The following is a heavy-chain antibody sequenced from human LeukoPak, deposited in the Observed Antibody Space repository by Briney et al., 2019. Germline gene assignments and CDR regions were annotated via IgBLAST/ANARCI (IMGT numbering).Heavy chain of an antibody. Sequence: NPGGSLRLSCAASGFTFSDYYMSWIRRAPGKGLEWVSYISSSSSYTNYADSVKGRFTISRDNAKNSLYLQLNSLRAEDTAVYYCARVRTGTTFDYWGQGTLVTVSS. CDR2: ISSSSSYT. V-gene: IGHV3-11*05. J-gene: IGHJ4*02. CDR1: GFTFSDYY. CDR3: ARVRTGTTFDY. D-gene: IGHD1-1*01.